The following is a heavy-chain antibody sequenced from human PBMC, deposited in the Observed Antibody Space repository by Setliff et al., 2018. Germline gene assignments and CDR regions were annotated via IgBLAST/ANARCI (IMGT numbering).Heavy chain of an antibody. D-gene: IGHD2-15*01. CDR1: GFTFSSYA. CDR3: AKRGPYCSGGTCHYYFDY. CDR2: ISGSAQTT. Sequence: QSGGSVRLSCAASGFTFSSYAITWVRQAPGKGLEWVSMISGSAQTTYYAGSVKGRFTISRDNSKNTVYLEMNSLRAEDTAVYYCAKRGPYCSGGTCHYYFDYWGQGTLVTAPQ. V-gene: IGHV3-23*01. J-gene: IGHJ4*02.